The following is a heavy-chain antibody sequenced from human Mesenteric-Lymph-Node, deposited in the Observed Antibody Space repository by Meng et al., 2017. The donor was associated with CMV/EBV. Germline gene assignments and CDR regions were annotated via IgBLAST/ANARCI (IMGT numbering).Heavy chain of an antibody. J-gene: IGHJ4*02. D-gene: IGHD2-8*01. CDR3: ASINGFDPGPLY. V-gene: IGHV4-31*02. CDR1: GGCIMSDGYY. Sequence: VSGGCIMSDGYYWSWIRQDRGKGLEWIGYVFYSGGTDYNPSLRGRVSISRDRSKNHFSLDLMYMTAADTAVYYCASINGFDPGPLYWGQGILVTVSS. CDR2: VFYSGGT.